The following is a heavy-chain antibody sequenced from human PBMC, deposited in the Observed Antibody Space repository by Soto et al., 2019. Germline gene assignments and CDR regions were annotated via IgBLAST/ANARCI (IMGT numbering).Heavy chain of an antibody. CDR1: DGSSIRGGYY. CDR2: IYYSGST. J-gene: IGHJ6*02. Sequence: SETRSVADGSSIRGGYYRSRKSKHPGKGLEWIGYIYYSGSTYYNPSLKSRVTISVDTSKNQFSLKLSSVTAADTAVYYCARDLYYGLGNYYYGMDVWGQGTTVTVSS. V-gene: IGHV4-31*03. D-gene: IGHD4-17*01. CDR3: ARDLYYGLGNYYYGMDV.